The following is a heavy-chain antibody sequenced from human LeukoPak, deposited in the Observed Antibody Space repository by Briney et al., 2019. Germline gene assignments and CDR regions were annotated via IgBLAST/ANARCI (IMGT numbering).Heavy chain of an antibody. CDR1: GFIFNTHT. J-gene: IGHJ4*02. CDR3: AREVPSGGGIDY. D-gene: IGHD2-15*01. Sequence: PGGSLRLSCATSGFIFNTHTMHWVRQAPGKGLEYVSTISINGSATYYAISVKGRFTISRDNSKNTLFLQMGSLRVEDMAVYYCAREVPSGGGIDYWGQGTLVTVSS. CDR2: ISINGSAT. V-gene: IGHV3-64*01.